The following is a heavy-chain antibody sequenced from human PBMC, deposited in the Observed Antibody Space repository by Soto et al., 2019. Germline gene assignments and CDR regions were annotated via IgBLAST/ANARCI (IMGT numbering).Heavy chain of an antibody. Sequence: GGSLRLSCAASEFTFSDYYMSWIRQAPGKGLEWVSYISSSSSYTNYADSVKGRFTISRDNAKNSLYLQMNSLRAEDTAVYYCARDKYSSSSYFDYWGQGTLVTVSS. CDR2: ISSSSSYT. J-gene: IGHJ4*02. CDR1: EFTFSDYY. CDR3: ARDKYSSSSYFDY. V-gene: IGHV3-11*06. D-gene: IGHD6-6*01.